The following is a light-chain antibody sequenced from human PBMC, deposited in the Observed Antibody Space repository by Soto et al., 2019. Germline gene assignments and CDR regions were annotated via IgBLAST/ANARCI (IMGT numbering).Light chain of an antibody. CDR1: QCISRF. Sequence: DTQMTQSPSSLSASLGDRVTITCQACQCISRFLHWYQQKPGKAPRLLIYDASTLKTGVPSRFSGSGSGTYFTFTFSSLQPEDIATYYCQHYYSTPRTFGQGSKVDI. CDR2: DAS. CDR3: QHYYSTPRT. J-gene: IGKJ1*01. V-gene: IGKV1-33*01.